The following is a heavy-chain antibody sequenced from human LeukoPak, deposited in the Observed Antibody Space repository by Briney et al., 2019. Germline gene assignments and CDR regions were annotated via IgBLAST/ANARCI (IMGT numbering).Heavy chain of an antibody. CDR3: ARATADTIFGVVIIHCFDY. CDR2: ISAYNGNT. J-gene: IGHJ4*02. CDR1: GYTFTSYG. Sequence: ASVKVSCKASGYTFTSYGISWVRQAPGQGLEWMGWISAYNGNTNYAQKLQGRVTMTTDTSTSTAYMELRSLRSDDTAVYYCARATADTIFGVVIIHCFDYWGQGTLVTVSS. D-gene: IGHD3-3*01. V-gene: IGHV1-18*01.